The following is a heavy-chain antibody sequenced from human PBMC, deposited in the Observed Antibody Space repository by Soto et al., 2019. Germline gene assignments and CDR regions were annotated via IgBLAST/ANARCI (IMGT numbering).Heavy chain of an antibody. CDR2: IYWNDDK. J-gene: IGHJ6*02. Sequence: QITLKESGPTLVKPTQTLTLTCTFSGFSLSTSGVGVCWIRQPPGKALEWLALIYWNDDKRYSPSLKSRLTTTKDTSKNQVVLTMTNMDPVDTDTYYCAYYYYYYGMDVWGQGTTVTVSS. CDR3: AYYYYYYGMDV. V-gene: IGHV2-5*01. CDR1: GFSLSTSGVG.